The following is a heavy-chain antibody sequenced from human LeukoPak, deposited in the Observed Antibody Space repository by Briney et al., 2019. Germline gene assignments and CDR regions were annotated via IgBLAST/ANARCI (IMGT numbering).Heavy chain of an antibody. CDR1: GGSISSRSYY. V-gene: IGHV4-61*01. J-gene: IGHJ4*02. CDR3: AKDGINYYDISGYDI. Sequence: SETLSLTCTVSGGSISSRSYYWGWLRQSPGKGLEWIGYIYYSGSTNYNPSLKSRVTISVDTSKNQFSLKLSSVTAADTAVYYCAKDGINYYDISGYDIWGQGTLVTVSS. CDR2: IYYSGST. D-gene: IGHD3-22*01.